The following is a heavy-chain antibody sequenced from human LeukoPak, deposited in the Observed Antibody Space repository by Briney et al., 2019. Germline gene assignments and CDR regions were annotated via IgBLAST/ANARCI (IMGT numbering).Heavy chain of an antibody. CDR3: AALYYNILTGYRDY. J-gene: IGHJ4*02. Sequence: SETLSLTCAVYGGSFSGYYWSWIRQPPGKGLEWIGEITHSGSTNYNPSLKSRVIISVDTSKNQFSLKLSSVTAADTAVYYCAALYYNILTGYRDYWGQGTLVSVSS. CDR2: ITHSGST. CDR1: GGSFSGYY. D-gene: IGHD3-9*01. V-gene: IGHV4-34*01.